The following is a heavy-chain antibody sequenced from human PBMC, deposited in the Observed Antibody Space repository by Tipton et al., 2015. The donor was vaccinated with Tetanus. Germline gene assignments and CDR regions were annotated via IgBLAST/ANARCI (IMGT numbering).Heavy chain of an antibody. CDR3: AKDQSSIAAAGHYYYGTDV. V-gene: IGHV3-30*18. Sequence: RSLRLSCAASGFTFSSYGMHWVRQAPGKGLEWVAVISYDGSNKYYADSVKGRFTISRDNSKNTLHLQMNSLRAEDAAVYYCAKDQSSIAAAGHYYYGTDVWGQGTTVTVSS. CDR2: ISYDGSNK. D-gene: IGHD6-13*01. J-gene: IGHJ6*02. CDR1: GFTFSSYG.